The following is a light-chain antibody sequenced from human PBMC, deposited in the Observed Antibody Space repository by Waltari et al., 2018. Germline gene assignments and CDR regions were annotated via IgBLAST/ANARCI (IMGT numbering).Light chain of an antibody. CDR2: AVN. J-gene: IGLJ2*01. CDR1: SSDVGGYNY. Sequence: QSALTQPASVSGSPGQSITISCTGTSSDVGGYNYVSWNQQHPGKAPKLMIFAVNNRPAGVSNRFSGSKSGNTASGTISGLQAEDEADYYCSAYISSSTLELFGGGTRLTVL. V-gene: IGLV2-14*03. CDR3: SAYISSSTLEL.